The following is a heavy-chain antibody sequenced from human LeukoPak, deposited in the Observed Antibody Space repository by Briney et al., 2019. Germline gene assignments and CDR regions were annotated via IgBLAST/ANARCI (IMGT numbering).Heavy chain of an antibody. V-gene: IGHV1-18*01. CDR2: ITVNSGNT. CDR1: GYTFNTYG. J-gene: IGHJ4*02. Sequence: ASVTVSCKASGYTFNTYGINWVRQAPGQGLEWLGWITVNSGNTYYAEKFQGRVTMTTDTSTNTAYMELRSLRSDDTAVYYCARDSVVVIDYWGQGTLVTVSS. CDR3: ARDSVVVIDY. D-gene: IGHD3-22*01.